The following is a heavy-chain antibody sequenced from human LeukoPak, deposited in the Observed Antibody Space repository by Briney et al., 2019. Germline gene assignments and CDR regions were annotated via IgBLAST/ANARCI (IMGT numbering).Heavy chain of an antibody. J-gene: IGHJ6*03. Sequence: PGGSLRLSCAASGFTFSDYYMSWIRQAPGKGLEWVSYISSSGSTIYYADSVKGRFTISRDNANNSLYLQTNSLRAEDTAVYYCARRNPHRTYCSGGSCYSDNYYYMDVWGKGTTVTVSS. V-gene: IGHV3-11*01. CDR1: GFTFSDYY. CDR2: ISSSGSTI. D-gene: IGHD2-15*01. CDR3: ARRNPHRTYCSGGSCYSDNYYYMDV.